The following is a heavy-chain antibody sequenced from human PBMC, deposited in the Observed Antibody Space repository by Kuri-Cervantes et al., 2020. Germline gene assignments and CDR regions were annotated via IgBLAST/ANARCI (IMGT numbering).Heavy chain of an antibody. V-gene: IGHV1-8*01. Sequence: ASVKVSCKASGYTFTSYYINWVRQATGQGREWMGWMNPNSGNTGYAQKFQGRVTMTRNTSISTAYMELSSLRSEDTAVYYCARSPQIIVGANAFDIWGQGTMVTVSS. CDR1: GYTFTSYY. J-gene: IGHJ3*02. CDR3: ARSPQIIVGANAFDI. D-gene: IGHD1-26*01. CDR2: MNPNSGNT.